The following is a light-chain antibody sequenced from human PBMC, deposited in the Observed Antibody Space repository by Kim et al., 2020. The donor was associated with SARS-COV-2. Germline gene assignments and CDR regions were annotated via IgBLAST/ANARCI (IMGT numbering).Light chain of an antibody. CDR2: DAS. Sequence: IVLTQSPATLSLSPGEKATLSCSASQSVRTFLAWYQQKPSQAPRLLIYDASNRATGIPARFSGSGSGTDFTLAISSLEAEDSAVYYCQHRGDWPLIAVGQGTRLEIK. J-gene: IGKJ5*01. V-gene: IGKV3-11*01. CDR1: QSVRTF. CDR3: QHRGDWPLIA.